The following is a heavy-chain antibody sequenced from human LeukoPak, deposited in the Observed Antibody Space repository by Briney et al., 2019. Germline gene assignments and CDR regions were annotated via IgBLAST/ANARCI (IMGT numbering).Heavy chain of an antibody. J-gene: IGHJ4*02. V-gene: IGHV3-53*01. CDR2: IYSDGST. CDR3: ARWDYAIDY. Sequence: GGSLRLSCAASGFTVSSTSMTWVRQAPGKGLDWVSVIYSDGSTYYADSVEGRFAISTDNFRNTLYLQMNSLRADDTAVYYCARWDYAIDYWGQGTLVTVSS. CDR1: GFTVSSTS. D-gene: IGHD4-17*01.